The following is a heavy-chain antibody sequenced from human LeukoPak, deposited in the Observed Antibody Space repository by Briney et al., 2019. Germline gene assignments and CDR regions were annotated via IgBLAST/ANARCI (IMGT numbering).Heavy chain of an antibody. CDR2: ISDIRST. J-gene: IGHJ4*02. CDR1: GGSINSGGHY. CDR3: ARDRGGYSGYFDY. D-gene: IGHD5-12*01. Sequence: SETLSLTCTVSGGSINSGGHYWNWVRQYPGKGLEWIGYISDIRSTYYNPSLKGRVTISVDTSKNQFSLKVSSVTAADTAVYYCARDRGGYSGYFDYWGQGTLVTVSS. V-gene: IGHV4-31*03.